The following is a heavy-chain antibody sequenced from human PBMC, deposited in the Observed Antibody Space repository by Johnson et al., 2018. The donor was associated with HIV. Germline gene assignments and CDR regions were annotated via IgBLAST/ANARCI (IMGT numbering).Heavy chain of an antibody. CDR1: GFTFSNYA. J-gene: IGHJ3*02. V-gene: IGHV3-33*01. Sequence: QVQLVESGGGVVQPGRSLRLSCAASGFTFSNYAMHWVRQAPGKGLEWVAVIWYNGSNKHYAGSVKGRFTISRDNSKNTMYLQMNSLRVEDTAVYYCARDPAAAALRAFDIWGQGTMVTVSS. CDR2: IWYNGSNK. D-gene: IGHD6-13*01. CDR3: ARDPAAAALRAFDI.